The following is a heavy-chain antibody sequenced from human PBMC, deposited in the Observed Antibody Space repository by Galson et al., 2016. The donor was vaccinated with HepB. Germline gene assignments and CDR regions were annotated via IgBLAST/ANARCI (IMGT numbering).Heavy chain of an antibody. V-gene: IGHV3-33*01. J-gene: IGHJ4*02. CDR3: ARDGLQPALDY. Sequence: SLRLSCATSGFTFTNYGFHWVRQAPGKGLEWLAVIWYDGSYKFYADSVRGRLTLSRDNANNTVYLQMNSRRAEDTAVYYCARDGLQPALDYWGQGSLVTVSS. CDR1: GFTFTNYG. CDR2: IWYDGSYK. D-gene: IGHD3-16*01.